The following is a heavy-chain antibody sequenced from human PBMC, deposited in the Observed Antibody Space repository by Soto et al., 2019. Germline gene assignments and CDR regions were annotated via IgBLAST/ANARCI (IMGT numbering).Heavy chain of an antibody. CDR2: ISADNGNT. CDR1: GYTFTSYG. CDR3: ARIDAFDI. J-gene: IGHJ3*02. V-gene: IGHV1-18*01. Sequence: ASVKVSCKASGYTFTSYGISWVRQAPGQRLEWMGWISADNGNTKYSQKLQGRVTMTRDTSASTAYMELSSLRSEDTAVYYCARIDAFDIWGQGTMVTVAS.